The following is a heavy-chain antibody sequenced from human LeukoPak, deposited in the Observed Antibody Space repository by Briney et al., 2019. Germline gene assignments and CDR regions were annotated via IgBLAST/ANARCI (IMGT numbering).Heavy chain of an antibody. CDR3: ARRSYNWKYGPIRPDRYYFDY. Sequence: PGGSLRLSCTASGFTFSDFYMSWIRQAPGKGLEWLSYISSSASAIYYADSAQGRFTISRDNVKNSLYLQMNSLRAEDTAVYYCARRSYNWKYGPIRPDRYYFDYWGQGTLVTVSS. CDR1: GFTFSDFY. V-gene: IGHV3-11*01. CDR2: ISSSASAI. D-gene: IGHD1-7*01. J-gene: IGHJ4*02.